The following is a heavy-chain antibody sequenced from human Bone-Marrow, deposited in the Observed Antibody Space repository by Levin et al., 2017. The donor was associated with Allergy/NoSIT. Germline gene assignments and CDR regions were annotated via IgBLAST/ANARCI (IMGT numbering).Heavy chain of an antibody. CDR2: IFYSGNT. V-gene: IGHV4-59*08. J-gene: IGHJ2*01. Sequence: SETLSLTCTVSGGSIISYYWSWIRQPPGKGLEWIGFIFYSGNTNYSPSLKSQVTMSVDTSKNQFSLRLTSVTAADTAIYYCARHPSATGSYFDLWGRGTLVTVSS. CDR1: GGSIISYY. D-gene: IGHD1-14*01. CDR3: ARHPSATGSYFDL.